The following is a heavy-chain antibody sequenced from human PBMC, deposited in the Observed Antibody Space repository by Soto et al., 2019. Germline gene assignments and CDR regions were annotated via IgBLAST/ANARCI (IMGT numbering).Heavy chain of an antibody. Sequence: QITLKESGPTLVKPTQTLTLTCTFSGFSLNTRGVGVGWIRQPPGKALEWLALIYWDDDKRYSPSLKSRLPITKDTSKNQVVLTMTNMDPVDTATYYCAHRQTYCGGDCYSGFDYWGQGTLVTVSS. D-gene: IGHD2-21*02. CDR1: GFSLNTRGVG. CDR2: IYWDDDK. CDR3: AHRQTYCGGDCYSGFDY. V-gene: IGHV2-5*02. J-gene: IGHJ4*02.